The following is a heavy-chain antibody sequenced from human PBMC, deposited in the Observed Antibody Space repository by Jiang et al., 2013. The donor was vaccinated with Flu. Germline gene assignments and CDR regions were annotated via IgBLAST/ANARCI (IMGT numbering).Heavy chain of an antibody. D-gene: IGHD6-19*01. Sequence: SLRLSCAASGFIFDIYGMHWVRQAPGKGLEWVASISYDGNEDTYADSVKGRLTISRDNSENTVSLHMNSLRPEDTAIYYCAKGQTVAGEFDSWGQGSLVTVSP. CDR1: GFIFDIYG. CDR3: AKGQTVAGEFDS. J-gene: IGHJ4*01. V-gene: IGHV3-30*18. CDR2: ISYDGNED.